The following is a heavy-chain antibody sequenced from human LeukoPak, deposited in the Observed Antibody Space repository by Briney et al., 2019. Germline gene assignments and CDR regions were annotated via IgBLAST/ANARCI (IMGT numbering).Heavy chain of an antibody. V-gene: IGHV3-9*01. CDR1: GFTFDDYA. D-gene: IGHD2-15*01. CDR3: ARDRRATPMYFFDF. J-gene: IGHJ4*02. CDR2: ISWNSGSI. Sequence: GRSLRLSCAASGFTFDDYAMHWVRQAPGKGLEWVSGISWNSGSIGYADSVKGRFTISRDNSKNMLYLQMNSLRDDDTGVYYCARDRRATPMYFFDFWGQGTPVTVSS.